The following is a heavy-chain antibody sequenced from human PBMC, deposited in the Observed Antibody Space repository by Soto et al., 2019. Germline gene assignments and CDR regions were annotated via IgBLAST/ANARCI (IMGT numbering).Heavy chain of an antibody. Sequence: QVQLVQSGGEVKRPGASVKVSCKPSGYTFSNYGITWVRQAPGQPLEWMGWISLYSDGTNYAQKFQGRVSMTTDTSTTTAYMELRSLRSDDTAVYYCARVVPGAEAWFGPWCQGTLVTVSS. CDR3: ARVVPGAEAWFGP. V-gene: IGHV1-18*01. D-gene: IGHD2-2*01. CDR1: GYTFSNYG. J-gene: IGHJ5*02. CDR2: ISLYSDGT.